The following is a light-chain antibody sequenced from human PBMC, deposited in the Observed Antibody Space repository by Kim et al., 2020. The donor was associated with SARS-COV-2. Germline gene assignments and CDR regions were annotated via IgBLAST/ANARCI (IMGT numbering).Light chain of an antibody. J-gene: IGLJ1*01. CDR1: SLRSYY. CDR3: NSRDSSGNYV. Sequence: SSELTQDPAVSVALGQTVRITCQGDSLRSYYASWYQQKPGQAPVLVIYGKNNRPSGIPDRFSGSSSGNTASSTITGAQAEDEADYYCNSRDSSGNYVFGTGTKVTVL. V-gene: IGLV3-19*01. CDR2: GKN.